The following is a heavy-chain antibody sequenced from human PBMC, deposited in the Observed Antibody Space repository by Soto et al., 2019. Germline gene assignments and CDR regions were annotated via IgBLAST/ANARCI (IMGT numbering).Heavy chain of an antibody. CDR3: AKITPRPPLDY. CDR2: ISYDGSNK. V-gene: IGHV3-30*18. CDR1: GFTFSSYG. Sequence: LRLSCAASGFTFSSYGMHWVRQAPGKGLEWVAVISYDGSNKYYADSVKGRFTISRDNSKNTLYLQMNSLRAEDTAVYYCAKITPRPPLDYWGQGTLVTVSS. J-gene: IGHJ4*02. D-gene: IGHD1-20*01.